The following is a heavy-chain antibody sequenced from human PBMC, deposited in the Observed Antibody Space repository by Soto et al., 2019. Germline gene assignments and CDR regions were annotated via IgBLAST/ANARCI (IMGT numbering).Heavy chain of an antibody. CDR3: ARVTYYYDSSGYYRTDYFDY. CDR2: IYHSGST. Sequence: SETLSLTCAVSGGSISRGGYSWSWIRQPPGKGLEWIGYIYHSGSTYYNPSLKSRVTISVDRSKNQFSLKLSSVTAADTAVYYCARVTYYYDSSGYYRTDYFDYWGQGTLVTVSS. CDR1: GGSISRGGYS. D-gene: IGHD3-22*01. V-gene: IGHV4-30-2*01. J-gene: IGHJ4*02.